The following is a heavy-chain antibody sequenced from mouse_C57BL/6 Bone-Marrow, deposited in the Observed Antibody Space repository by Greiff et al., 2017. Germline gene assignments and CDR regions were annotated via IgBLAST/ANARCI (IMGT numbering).Heavy chain of an antibody. V-gene: IGHV5-2*01. CDR1: EYEFPSHD. CDR3: ARHDYYGNYVWFAY. D-gene: IGHD2-1*01. Sequence: EVKLMESGGGLVQPGESLKLSCESNEYEFPSHDMSWVRKTPEKRLELVAAINSDGGSTYYPETMERRFIISRDNTKKTLYLQMSSLRSEDTALYYCARHDYYGNYVWFAYWGQGTLVTVSA. CDR2: INSDGGST. J-gene: IGHJ3*01.